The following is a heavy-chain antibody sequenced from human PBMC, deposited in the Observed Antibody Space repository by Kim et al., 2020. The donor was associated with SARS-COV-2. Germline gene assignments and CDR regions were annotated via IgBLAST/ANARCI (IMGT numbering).Heavy chain of an antibody. D-gene: IGHD2-21*01. V-gene: IGHV3-30*04. J-gene: IGHJ2*01. CDR2: ISYDGSNK. Sequence: GGSLRLSCAASGFTFSSYAMHWVRQAPGKGLEWVAVISYDGSNKYYADSVKGRFTISRDNSKNTLYLQMNSLRAEDTAVYYCARDSSRLWWWPDGGRYFDLWGRATLVTVSS. CDR3: ARDSSRLWWWPDGGRYFDL. CDR1: GFTFSSYA.